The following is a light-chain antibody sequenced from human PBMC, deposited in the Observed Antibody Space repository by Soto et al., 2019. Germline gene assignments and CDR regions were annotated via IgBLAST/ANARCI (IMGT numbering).Light chain of an antibody. CDR3: GSWDGSLNIGV. J-gene: IGLJ3*02. Sequence: QSVLTQPPSISAAPGQRVAISCSGSTSNIGYNYVSWYRHVPGTAPKLLIYDNSKRPSGIPARFSGSKSGTSATLDITGLQTGDEAEYYCGSWDGSLNIGVFGGGSKATVL. CDR1: TSNIGYNY. CDR2: DNS. V-gene: IGLV1-51*01.